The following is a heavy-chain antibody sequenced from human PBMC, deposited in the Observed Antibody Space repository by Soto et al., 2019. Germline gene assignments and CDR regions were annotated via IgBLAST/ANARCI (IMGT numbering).Heavy chain of an antibody. CDR2: IYYSGST. CDR3: ARLSYSGWTLPSPYYFDY. J-gene: IGHJ4*02. V-gene: IGHV4-39*01. Sequence: QLQLQESGPGLVKPSETLSLTCTVSGGSISSSSYYWGWIRQPPGKGLEWIGSIYYSGSTYYNPSLKSRVTISVDTSKNQFSLKLSSVTAADTAVYYCARLSYSGWTLPSPYYFDYWGQGTLVTVSS. D-gene: IGHD6-19*01. CDR1: GGSISSSSYY.